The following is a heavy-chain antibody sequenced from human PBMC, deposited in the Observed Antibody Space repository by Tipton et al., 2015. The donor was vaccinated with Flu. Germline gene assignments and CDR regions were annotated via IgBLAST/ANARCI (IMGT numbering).Heavy chain of an antibody. D-gene: IGHD2-2*02. CDR3: ARQDCSSGTCYIDY. CDR2: IYPRDSDT. Sequence: QLVQSGPEVKKPGESLRISCKGSGFSFTNYWIAWVRQMPGKGLEWMGNIYPRDSDTRYSPSFQGQVTISADKFISTAYLQWSSLKASDTAIYYCARQDCSSGTCYIDYWGQGTRITVSS. CDR1: GFSFTNYW. J-gene: IGHJ4*02. V-gene: IGHV5-51*01.